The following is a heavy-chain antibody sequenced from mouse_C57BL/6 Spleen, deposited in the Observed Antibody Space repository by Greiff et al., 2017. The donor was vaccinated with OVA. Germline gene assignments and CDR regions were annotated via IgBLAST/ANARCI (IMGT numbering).Heavy chain of an antibody. CDR2: IHPNSGST. J-gene: IGHJ4*01. Sequence: VQLQQPGAELVKPGASVKLSCKASGYTFTSYWMHWVKQRPGQGLEWIGMIHPNSGSTNYNEKFKSKATLTVDKSSSTAYMQLSSLTSEDSAVYYCARQYMVTTRDAMDYWGQGTSVTVSS. CDR3: ARQYMVTTRDAMDY. D-gene: IGHD2-2*01. CDR1: GYTFTSYW. V-gene: IGHV1-64*01.